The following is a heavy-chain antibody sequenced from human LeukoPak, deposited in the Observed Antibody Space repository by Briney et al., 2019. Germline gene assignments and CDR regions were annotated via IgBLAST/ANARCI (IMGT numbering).Heavy chain of an antibody. CDR3: ARASVVVVPAAIRRWFAP. CDR1: GYTFTGYY. Sequence: ASVKVSCKASGYTFTGYYMHWVRQAPGQGLEWMGWINPNSGGTNYAQKFQGRVTMTRDTSSSTAYMELSRLRSDDTAVYYCARASVVVVPAAIRRWFAPWGQGTLVTVSS. D-gene: IGHD2-2*01. V-gene: IGHV1-2*02. J-gene: IGHJ5*02. CDR2: INPNSGGT.